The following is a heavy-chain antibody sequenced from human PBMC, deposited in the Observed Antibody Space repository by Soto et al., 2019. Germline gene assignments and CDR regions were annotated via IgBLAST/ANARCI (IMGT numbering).Heavy chain of an antibody. Sequence: QVQLVQSGAEVKKPGSSVKVSCKASGGTFSSYAISWVRQAPGHGLQWMGGIIPTSGTANYAQKIQGRVTITADESTSTAYMELSSLRSEDTAVYYCAREHGDPHGDWFDPWGQGTLVTVSS. V-gene: IGHV1-69*01. CDR2: IIPTSGTA. CDR1: GGTFSSYA. CDR3: AREHGDPHGDWFDP. J-gene: IGHJ5*02. D-gene: IGHD4-17*01.